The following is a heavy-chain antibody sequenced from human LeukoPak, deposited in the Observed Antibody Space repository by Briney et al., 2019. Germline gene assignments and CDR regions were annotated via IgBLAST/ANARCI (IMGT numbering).Heavy chain of an antibody. J-gene: IGHJ4*02. CDR3: ARGARTITMVRGARGFDY. CDR1: GGSFSGYY. Sequence: PSGTLSLTCAVYGGSFSGYYWSWIRQPPGKGLEWIGEINHSGSTNYNPSLKSRVTISVDTSKNQFSLKLSSVTAADTAVYYCARGARTITMVRGARGFDYWGQGTLVTVSS. D-gene: IGHD3-10*01. V-gene: IGHV4-34*01. CDR2: INHSGST.